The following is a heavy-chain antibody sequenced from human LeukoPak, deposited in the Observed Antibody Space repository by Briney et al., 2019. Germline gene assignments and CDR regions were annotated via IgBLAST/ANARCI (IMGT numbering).Heavy chain of an antibody. CDR3: AKSGRGDYYDSSGYYNLFDY. D-gene: IGHD3-22*01. CDR2: INSDGSST. CDR1: GFTFSSYW. V-gene: IGHV3-74*01. J-gene: IGHJ4*02. Sequence: GGSLRLSCAASGFTFSSYWMHWVRQAPGKGLVWVSRINSDGSSTSYADSVKGRFTLSRDHAKNKLYLQMNSLRAEDTAVYYCAKSGRGDYYDSSGYYNLFDYWGQGTLVTVSS.